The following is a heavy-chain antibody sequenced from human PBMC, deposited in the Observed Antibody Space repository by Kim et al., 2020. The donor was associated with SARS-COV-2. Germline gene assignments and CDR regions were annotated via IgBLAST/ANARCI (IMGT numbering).Heavy chain of an antibody. CDR2: IKSKTDGGTT. CDR3: TTPVAWPPVAGDY. J-gene: IGHJ4*02. Sequence: GGSLRLSCAASGFTFSNAWMSWVRQAPGKGLEWVGRIKSKTDGGTTDYAAPVKGRFTISRDDSKNTLYLQMNSLKTEDTAMYYCTTPVAWPPVAGDYWGQGTLVTVSS. V-gene: IGHV3-15*01. CDR1: GFTFSNAW. D-gene: IGHD6-19*01.